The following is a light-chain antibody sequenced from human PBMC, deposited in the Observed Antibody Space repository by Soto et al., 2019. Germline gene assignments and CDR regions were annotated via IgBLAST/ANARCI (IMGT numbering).Light chain of an antibody. Sequence: EILMTKSPATLSVSPGERATLSCRASQSVSSNLAWYQQKPGQAPRLLIYGASTRATGIPDRFSGSGSGTEFTLTISSLQSEDFAVYYCQQYNNWPPWTFGQVTKVDIK. CDR1: QSVSSN. CDR3: QQYNNWPPWT. CDR2: GAS. J-gene: IGKJ1*01. V-gene: IGKV3-15*01.